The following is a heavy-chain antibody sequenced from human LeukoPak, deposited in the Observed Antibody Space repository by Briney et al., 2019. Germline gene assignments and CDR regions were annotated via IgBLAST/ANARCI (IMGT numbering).Heavy chain of an antibody. CDR2: ISAYNGNT. J-gene: IGHJ4*02. V-gene: IGHV1-18*01. Sequence: ASVKVSCKASGYTFTSYGISWVRQAPGQGLEWMGWISAYNGNTNYAQKLQGRVTMTTDTSTSTAYMELRSLRSDDTAVYYRARTRGSSWTGRYFDYWGQGTLVTVSS. D-gene: IGHD6-13*01. CDR1: GYTFTSYG. CDR3: ARTRGSSWTGRYFDY.